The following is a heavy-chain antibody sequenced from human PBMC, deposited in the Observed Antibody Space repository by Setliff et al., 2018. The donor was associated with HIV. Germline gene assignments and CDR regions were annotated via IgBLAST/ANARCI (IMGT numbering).Heavy chain of an antibody. CDR3: ARGRSRYYYDGSGYYVDY. Sequence: SETLSLTCTVSGGSISGYYWSWIRQPPGKGLEWIGYIYYIGNTSYNPSLKGRVTLSVDTSKNQLSLKLSSVTAADTAVYYCARGRSRYYYDGSGYYVDYWGQGTLVTVSS. CDR1: GGSISGYY. J-gene: IGHJ4*02. CDR2: IYYIGNT. V-gene: IGHV4-59*01. D-gene: IGHD3-22*01.